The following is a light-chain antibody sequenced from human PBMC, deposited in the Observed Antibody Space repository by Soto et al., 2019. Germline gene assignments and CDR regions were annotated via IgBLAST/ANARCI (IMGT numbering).Light chain of an antibody. Sequence: EIVMTQSPDTLSVPPGDRATFSYRASESVRSNLAWYQQKPGQAPRLLIYGASIRAADIPARFSGSGSGTEFTLTISTLQSEDFAVYYCQQYYDWPTITFGQGTRLE. CDR1: ESVRSN. J-gene: IGKJ5*01. CDR2: GAS. CDR3: QQYYDWPTIT. V-gene: IGKV3-15*01.